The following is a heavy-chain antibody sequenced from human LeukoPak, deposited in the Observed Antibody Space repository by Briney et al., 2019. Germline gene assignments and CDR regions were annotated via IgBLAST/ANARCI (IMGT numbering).Heavy chain of an antibody. CDR2: INTNSGGT. Sequence: GASLKVSCKPSGYTFTYYYIHWVRQAPGQGLEWMGWINTNSGGTKYAQKFQGRVTMTRDTSISTAYMELSRLRSDDTAVYYCASMHNGNYWNLDYWGQGTLVTVSS. J-gene: IGHJ4*02. CDR3: ASMHNGNYWNLDY. D-gene: IGHD1-26*01. CDR1: GYTFTYYY. V-gene: IGHV1-2*02.